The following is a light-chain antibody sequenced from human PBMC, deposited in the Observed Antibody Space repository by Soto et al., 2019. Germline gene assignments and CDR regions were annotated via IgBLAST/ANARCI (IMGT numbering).Light chain of an antibody. Sequence: DIQMTQSPSSLSAFVGDRVTITCLARQGISSWLAWYQQKPGKAPKLLICAATILQSGAPSRFSGSESGTDFSLTISSLQPEDFATYFCQQSSDFPLTFGGGTKVDI. J-gene: IGKJ4*01. V-gene: IGKV1-12*01. CDR3: QQSSDFPLT. CDR1: QGISSW. CDR2: AAT.